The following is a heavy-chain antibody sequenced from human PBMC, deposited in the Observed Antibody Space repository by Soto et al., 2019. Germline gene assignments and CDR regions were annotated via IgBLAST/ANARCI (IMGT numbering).Heavy chain of an antibody. Sequence: QVQLVESGGGVVQPGRSLRLSCAASGFSYSSYDMHWVRQAPGKGLEWVAVISYDGSNKYYADSVKGRFTISRDNSKNTPYLQMNSLRAEDTAVYYCPSPPMTTMSWGQGTLVTVPS. CDR3: PSPPMTTMS. CDR2: ISYDGSNK. CDR1: GFSYSSYD. D-gene: IGHD1-1*01. J-gene: IGHJ5*02. V-gene: IGHV3-30*03.